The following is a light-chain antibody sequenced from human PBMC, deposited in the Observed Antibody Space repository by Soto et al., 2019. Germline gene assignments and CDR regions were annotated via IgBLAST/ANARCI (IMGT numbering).Light chain of an antibody. CDR2: SND. CDR3: ATWDDSLFGHV. J-gene: IGLJ1*01. CDR1: SSDVGSNT. Sequence: QSVLAQPPSASATPGQRVTISCSGRSSDVGSNTVNWYQQFPGAAPKLLIYSNDQRPSGVPDRFSPSKSGTSASLAISGLQSEDEADYYCATWDDSLFGHVFGTGTKVTVL. V-gene: IGLV1-44*01.